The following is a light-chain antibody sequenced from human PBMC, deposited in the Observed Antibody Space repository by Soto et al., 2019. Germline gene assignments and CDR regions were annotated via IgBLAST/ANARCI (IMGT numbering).Light chain of an antibody. Sequence: EIVLTQSPGTLSLSPGERATLSCRASQSVTSSYLAWYQRTPGQAPRLLIFAASTRATGIPDMFSGSGSGKDFTLTTSRLEPEDFALYYCQQYGSTPPTFGQGTKVEIK. CDR2: AAS. V-gene: IGKV3-20*01. J-gene: IGKJ2*01. CDR3: QQYGSTPPT. CDR1: QSVTSSY.